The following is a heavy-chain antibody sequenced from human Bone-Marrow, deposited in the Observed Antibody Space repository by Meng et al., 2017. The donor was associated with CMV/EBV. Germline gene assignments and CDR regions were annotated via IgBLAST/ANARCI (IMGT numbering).Heavy chain of an antibody. CDR3: ARQLGGSGSYFLPYYYYYYGMDV. J-gene: IGHJ6*01. CDR1: GYSFTSYW. V-gene: IGHV5-51*01. D-gene: IGHD3-10*01. CDR2: IYPGDSDT. Sequence: GSPRLSWRGSGYSFTSYWIGWVRQMPGKGLGWMGIIYPGDSDTRYSPFFQAQVTISAAMSISTAYLQWSSLKASDTAMYYCARQLGGSGSYFLPYYYYYYGMDVWGQGTTVTVSS.